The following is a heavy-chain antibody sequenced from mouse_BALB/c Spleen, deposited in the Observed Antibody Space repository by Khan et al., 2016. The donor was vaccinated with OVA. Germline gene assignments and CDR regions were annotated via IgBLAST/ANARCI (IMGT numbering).Heavy chain of an antibody. J-gene: IGHJ1*01. V-gene: IGHV9-1*02. CDR2: INTYTGEP. Sequence: QIQLAQSGPELKKPGETVKISCKASGYTFTNYGMNWVKQAPGKGLKWMGWINTYTGEPTYTGDFKGRFAFSLETSASTAYLQINNLKNEDMATYFCARGASYWYFDVWGAGTTVTVSS. CDR1: GYTFTNYG. CDR3: ARGASYWYFDV.